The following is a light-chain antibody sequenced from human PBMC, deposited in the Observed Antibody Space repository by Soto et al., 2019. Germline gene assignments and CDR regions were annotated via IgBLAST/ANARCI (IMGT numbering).Light chain of an antibody. CDR2: EAT. J-gene: IGLJ2*01. Sequence: QSALTQPASVSGSPGQSITISCTGTSSDVGSYNLVSWYQQHPGKAPKLMIYEATKRPSGVSNRFSGTKSGNTASLTISGLQAEDEADYYCCSYAGSVLFGGGTKLTVL. V-gene: IGLV2-23*01. CDR1: SSDVGSYNL. CDR3: CSYAGSVL.